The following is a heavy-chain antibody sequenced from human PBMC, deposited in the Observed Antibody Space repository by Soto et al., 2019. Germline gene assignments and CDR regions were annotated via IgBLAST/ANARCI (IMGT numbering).Heavy chain of an antibody. J-gene: IGHJ6*02. V-gene: IGHV4-31*03. CDR1: GGSISSGCYY. D-gene: IGHD6-19*01. Sequence: PSETLSLTCTVSGGSISSGCYYWSWIRQHPGKGLEWIGNIYYTGSTHYDPSLKSRIPISLETSKNQITLKLSSVTAADTAVYYCASSPVTGIYYAMDVWGQGPTVTVSS. CDR2: IYYTGST. CDR3: ASSPVTGIYYAMDV.